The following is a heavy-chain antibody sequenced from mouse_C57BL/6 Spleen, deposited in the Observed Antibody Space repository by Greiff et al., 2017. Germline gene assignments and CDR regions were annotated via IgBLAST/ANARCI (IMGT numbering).Heavy chain of an antibody. V-gene: IGHV1-26*01. CDR3: ARSGSSGPWFAY. J-gene: IGHJ3*01. D-gene: IGHD3-2*02. Sequence: VQLQQSGPELVKPGASVKISCKASGYTFTDYYMNWVKQSHGKSLEWIGDINPNNGGTSYNQKFKGKATLTVDKSSSTAYMELRSLTSEDSAVYYCARSGSSGPWFAYWGQATLVTVSA. CDR1: GYTFTDYY. CDR2: INPNNGGT.